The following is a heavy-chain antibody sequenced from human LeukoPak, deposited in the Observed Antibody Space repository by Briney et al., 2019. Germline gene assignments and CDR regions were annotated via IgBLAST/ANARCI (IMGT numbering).Heavy chain of an antibody. CDR2: IIPIFGTA. CDR1: GGTFSSYA. Sequence: SVKVSCKASGGTFSSYAISWVRQAPGQGLEWMGGIIPIFGTANYAQKFQGRVTITADESTSTAYMELSSLRSEDTAVYYCARGYHGYNNYFDYWGQGTLVTVSS. V-gene: IGHV1-69*13. J-gene: IGHJ4*02. CDR3: ARGYHGYNNYFDY. D-gene: IGHD3-10*01.